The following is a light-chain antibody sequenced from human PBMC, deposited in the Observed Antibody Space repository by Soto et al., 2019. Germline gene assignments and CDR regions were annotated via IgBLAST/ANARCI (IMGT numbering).Light chain of an antibody. Sequence: QSALTQPPSASGSPGQSVTISCTGTSSDVGGYNYVSWYQQHPGKAPKFMIYEVSKRPSGVPDRFSGSKSGNTASLTVSGLQAEDEADYYCTSYAGSSNWVFGGGTKLTV. V-gene: IGLV2-8*01. CDR1: SSDVGGYNY. CDR2: EVS. CDR3: TSYAGSSNWV. J-gene: IGLJ3*02.